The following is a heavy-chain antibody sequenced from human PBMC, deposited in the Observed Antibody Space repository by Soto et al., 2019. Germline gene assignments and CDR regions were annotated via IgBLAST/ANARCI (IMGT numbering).Heavy chain of an antibody. D-gene: IGHD3-22*01. V-gene: IGHV4-30-4*01. CDR3: ARDLDGLHDDTSGPFPRPG. CDR2: IHSSGSI. J-gene: IGHJ1*01. CDR1: GGSISSDDSY. Sequence: NPSETLSLTCTVSGGSISSDDSYWSWIRQAPGRGLEWIGYIHSSGSIYYNPSLKSRATISIDTAGNQFSLKVSSVTVADTAVYYCARDLDGLHDDTSGPFPRPGWGQGTLVTSPQ.